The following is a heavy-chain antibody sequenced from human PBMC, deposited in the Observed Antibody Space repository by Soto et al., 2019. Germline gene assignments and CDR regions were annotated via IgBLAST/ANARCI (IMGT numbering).Heavy chain of an antibody. D-gene: IGHD2-21*01. J-gene: IGHJ6*02. Sequence: PGGSLRLSCAASGFTFNSYWMRWVRQAPGKGLEWVATIKQDGSERYYVDSVKGRFTISRDNAKNSLYLQMNSLRAEDTAVYYCARLVNAIPNHGMDVWGQGTTVTVFS. CDR2: IKQDGSER. CDR3: ARLVNAIPNHGMDV. CDR1: GFTFNSYW. V-gene: IGHV3-7*05.